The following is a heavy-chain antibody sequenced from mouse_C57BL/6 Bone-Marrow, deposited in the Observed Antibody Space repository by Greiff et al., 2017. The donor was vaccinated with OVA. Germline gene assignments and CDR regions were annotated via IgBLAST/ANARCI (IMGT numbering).Heavy chain of an antibody. J-gene: IGHJ2*01. V-gene: IGHV1-81*01. CDR3: ASEGGYYGSRSYFDY. CDR1: GYTFTSYG. Sequence: QVQLKESGAELARPGASVKLSCKASGYTFTSYGISWVKQRTGQGLEWIGEIYPRSGNTYYNEKFKGKATLTADKSSSTAYMELRSLTSEDAAVYFCASEGGYYGSRSYFDYWGQGTTLTVSS. D-gene: IGHD1-1*01. CDR2: IYPRSGNT.